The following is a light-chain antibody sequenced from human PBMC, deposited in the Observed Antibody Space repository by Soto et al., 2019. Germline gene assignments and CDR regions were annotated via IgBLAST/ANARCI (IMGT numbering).Light chain of an antibody. CDR2: EGT. Sequence: QSALTQPASVSGSPGQSITISCFGTSSDVGSYNLVSWYQLHPGKAPQLMIYEGTKRPSGVSNRFSGSKSGNTASLTISGLQAEDEADYYCSSYARNRDVLFGGGTKLTVL. CDR1: SSDVGSYNL. J-gene: IGLJ2*01. V-gene: IGLV2-23*01. CDR3: SSYARNRDVL.